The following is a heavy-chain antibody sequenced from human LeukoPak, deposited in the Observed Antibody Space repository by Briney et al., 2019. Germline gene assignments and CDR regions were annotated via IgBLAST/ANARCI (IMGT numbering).Heavy chain of an antibody. CDR3: VKDHPVLAN. Sequence: PGGSLRLSCAASGFTFSSYGMHWVRQAPGKGLEWVAVIWYDGSNKYYADSVKGRFTISRDNSKRMVFLQMNSLRIEDTAVYYCVKDHPVLANWGQGTLVTVSS. CDR2: IWYDGSNK. V-gene: IGHV3-33*06. D-gene: IGHD1-1*01. J-gene: IGHJ4*02. CDR1: GFTFSSYG.